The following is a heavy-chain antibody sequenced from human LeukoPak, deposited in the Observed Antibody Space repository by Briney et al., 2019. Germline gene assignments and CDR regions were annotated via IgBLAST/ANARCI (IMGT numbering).Heavy chain of an antibody. CDR1: GGTFSSYA. CDR3: ARAKIAAGYYDSNGYYHFDY. V-gene: IGHV1-69*04. Sequence: SVKVSCKASGGTFSSYAISWVRQAPGQGLEWMGRIIPILGIANYAQKFQGRVTITADKSTSTAYMELSSLRSEDTAVYYCARAKIAAGYYDSNGYYHFDYWGQGTLVTVSS. D-gene: IGHD3-22*01. J-gene: IGHJ4*02. CDR2: IIPILGIA.